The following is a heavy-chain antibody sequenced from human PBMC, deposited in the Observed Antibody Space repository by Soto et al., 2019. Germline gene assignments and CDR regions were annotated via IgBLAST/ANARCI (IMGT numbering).Heavy chain of an antibody. CDR2: ISYDGGNI. Sequence: VQLVESGGGGVQPGRSLRLSCAASGFSFSNYGMHWVRQAPGKGLEWVAVISYDGGNIYYADSVKGRFTISRDNSKNTLYLQMNSLRPEDTAFYYCTKDMDDKVWGSYRPDFDYWGQGTLVTVSP. CDR1: GFSFSNYG. J-gene: IGHJ4*02. CDR3: TKDMDDKVWGSYRPDFDY. V-gene: IGHV3-30*18. D-gene: IGHD3-16*02.